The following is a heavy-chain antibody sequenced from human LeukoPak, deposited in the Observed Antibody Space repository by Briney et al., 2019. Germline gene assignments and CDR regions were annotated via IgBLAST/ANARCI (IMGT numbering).Heavy chain of an antibody. Sequence: GGSLRLSCAASGFTFSSYAMHWVRQAPGKGLEWVAVISYDGSNKYYADSVKGRFTISRVNSKNTLYLQMNSLRAEDTAVYYCARGSGVWGSYRYTVDYWGQGTLVTVSS. CDR3: ARGSGVWGSYRYTVDY. CDR1: GFTFSSYA. V-gene: IGHV3-30-3*01. D-gene: IGHD3-16*02. CDR2: ISYDGSNK. J-gene: IGHJ4*02.